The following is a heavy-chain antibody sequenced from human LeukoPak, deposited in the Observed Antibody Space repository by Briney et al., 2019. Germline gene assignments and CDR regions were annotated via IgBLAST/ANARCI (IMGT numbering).Heavy chain of an antibody. J-gene: IGHJ4*02. V-gene: IGHV3-7*01. CDR3: AREGSSSFDY. CDR2: IKQDGSEK. Sequence: GGSLRLSCAASGFTFNKYWMSWVRQAPGKGLEWVANIKQDGSEKYYVDSVKGRFTISRDNAKNSLYLQMNSQRAEDTAMYYCAREGSSSFDYWGQGTLVTVSS. D-gene: IGHD6-6*01. CDR1: GFTFNKYW.